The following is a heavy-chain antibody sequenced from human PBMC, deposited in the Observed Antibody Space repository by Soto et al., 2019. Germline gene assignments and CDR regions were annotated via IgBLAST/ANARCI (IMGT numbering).Heavy chain of an antibody. D-gene: IGHD1-26*01. CDR2: IYYSGST. Sequence: QVQLVESGGGLVKPGGSLRLSCVASGYTFSDYYMSWVRQHPGKGLEWIGYIYYSGSTYYNPSLKSRVTISVDTSKNQFSLKLSSVTAADTAVYYCARGDRVGWFDPWGQGTLVTVSS. V-gene: IGHV4-31*02. CDR1: GYTFSDYY. CDR3: ARGDRVGWFDP. J-gene: IGHJ5*02.